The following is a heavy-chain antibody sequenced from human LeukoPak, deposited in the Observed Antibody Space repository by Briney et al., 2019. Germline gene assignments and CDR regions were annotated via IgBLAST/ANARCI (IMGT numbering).Heavy chain of an antibody. V-gene: IGHV3-43*02. Sequence: PGGSLRLSCAASGFTFDDYAMHWVRQAPGKGLEWVSLISGDGGSTYYADSVKGRFTISRDNAKNSLYLQMNSLRDEDTAVYYCTRGDSSGYGPDHWGQGTLVTVSS. CDR3: TRGDSSGYGPDH. J-gene: IGHJ5*02. CDR2: ISGDGGST. CDR1: GFTFDDYA. D-gene: IGHD3-22*01.